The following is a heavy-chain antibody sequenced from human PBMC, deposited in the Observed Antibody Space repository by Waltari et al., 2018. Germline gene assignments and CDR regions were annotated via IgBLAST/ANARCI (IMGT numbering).Heavy chain of an antibody. CDR3: AREDCSSTSCYSFDY. CDR1: GFTFSSYW. D-gene: IGHD2-2*01. J-gene: IGHJ4*02. Sequence: EVQLVESGGGLVQPGGSLRLSCAASGFTFSSYWMHWVRQAPGKGLVWVSRINGDGIRTSYAEAWKGRFTSSRANAKNTLYLPMNSLTAEDTAVYYCAREDCSSTSCYSFDYWGQGTLVTVSS. V-gene: IGHV3-74*01. CDR2: INGDGIRT.